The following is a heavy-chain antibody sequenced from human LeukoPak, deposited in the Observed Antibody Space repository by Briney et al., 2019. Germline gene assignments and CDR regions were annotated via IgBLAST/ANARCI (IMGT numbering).Heavy chain of an antibody. CDR1: GDFISTSNNY. CDR3: ARGLQL. CDR2: IYYSGST. J-gene: IGHJ4*02. D-gene: IGHD5-18*01. V-gene: IGHV4-31*03. Sequence: SETLSLTSTVSGDFISTSNNYWGWVRQPPGERLEWLGYIYYSGSTYYNPSLKSRVTISGDTSKNQFSLKLSSVTAADTAVYYCARGLQLWGQATLVTVSS.